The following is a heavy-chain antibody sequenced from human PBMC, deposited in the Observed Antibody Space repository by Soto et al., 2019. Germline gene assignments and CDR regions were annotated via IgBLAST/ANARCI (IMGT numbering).Heavy chain of an antibody. V-gene: IGHV3-33*08. D-gene: IGHD3-10*01. CDR3: ARDSGVLLWFGELNY. J-gene: IGHJ4*02. Sequence: GGSLRLSCAASGFTFSSYAMHWVRQAPGKGLEWVAVIWYDGSNKYYADSVKGRFTISRDNSKNTLYLQMNSLRAEDTAVYYCARDSGVLLWFGELNYWGQGTLVTVSS. CDR1: GFTFSSYA. CDR2: IWYDGSNK.